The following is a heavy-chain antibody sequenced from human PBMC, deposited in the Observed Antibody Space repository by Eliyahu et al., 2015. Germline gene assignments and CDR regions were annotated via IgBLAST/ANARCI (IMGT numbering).Heavy chain of an antibody. V-gene: IGHV3-21*01. J-gene: IGHJ6*03. CDR2: ISSSSSYI. CDR1: XFTFXSYS. CDR3: ARDLGYCSGGSCYTLDDYYYYMDV. Sequence: EVQLVESGGGLVKPGGSLRLSCAASXFTFXSYSMNXVRQXPGKGLEWVSXISSSSSYIYYADXVKGRFTISRDNAKNSLYLQMNSLRAEDXAVYYCARDLGYCSGGSCYTLDDYYYYMDVWGKGTTVTVSS. D-gene: IGHD2-15*01.